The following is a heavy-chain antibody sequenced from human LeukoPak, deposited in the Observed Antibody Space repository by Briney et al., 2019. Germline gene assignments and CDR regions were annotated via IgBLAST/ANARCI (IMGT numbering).Heavy chain of an antibody. V-gene: IGHV3-9*01. CDR3: ARSPTYYYDSSGYPL. CDR2: ISWDSGSI. CDR1: GFTFDDYA. D-gene: IGHD3-22*01. Sequence: PGGSLRLSCAASGFTFDDYAMHWVRQAPGKGLEWVSGISWDSGSIDYADSVKGRFTISRDNAKNSLYLQMNSLRAEDTAVYYCARSPTYYYDSSGYPLWGQGTMVTVSS. J-gene: IGHJ3*01.